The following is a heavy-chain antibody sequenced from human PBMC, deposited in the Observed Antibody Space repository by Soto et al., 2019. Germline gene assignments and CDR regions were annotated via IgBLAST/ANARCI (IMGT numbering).Heavy chain of an antibody. CDR3: ARDNGQWLVSD. CDR2: ISTYNGNT. D-gene: IGHD6-19*01. V-gene: IGHV1-18*01. J-gene: IGHJ1*01. Sequence: QVQLVQSGAEVKKPGASVKGSCKASGYIFTSHGISWVRQAPGQGLEWMGRISTYNGNTKYAQKLQGRVTMTTDTSASIANMELRSLRSDDTAVYYWARDNGQWLVSDWGQGTLVTVSS. CDR1: GYIFTSHG.